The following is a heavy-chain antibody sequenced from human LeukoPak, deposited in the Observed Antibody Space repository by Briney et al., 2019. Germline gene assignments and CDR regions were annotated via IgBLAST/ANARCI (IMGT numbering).Heavy chain of an antibody. CDR3: ARGRGAVAGTVPIDY. D-gene: IGHD6-19*01. CDR2: INHSGST. J-gene: IGHJ4*02. Sequence: PSETLSLTCAVYGGSFSGYYWSRIRQPPGKGLEWIGEINHSGSTNYNPSLKSRVTISVDTSKNQFSLKLSSVTAAGTAVYYCARGRGAVAGTVPIDYWGQGTLVTVSS. CDR1: GGSFSGYY. V-gene: IGHV4-34*01.